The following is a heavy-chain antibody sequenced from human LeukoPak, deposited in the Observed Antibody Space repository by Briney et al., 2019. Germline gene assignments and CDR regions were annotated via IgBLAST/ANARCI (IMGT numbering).Heavy chain of an antibody. V-gene: IGHV3-20*04. D-gene: IGHD3-22*01. CDR1: GLTFDDYG. J-gene: IGHJ4*02. CDR3: AREKYDSSGYYTDSYYFDY. CDR2: INWNGGSK. Sequence: GGSLRLSCAASGLTFDDYGMTWVRQAPGKGLEWVSDINWNGGSKGYADSVKGRFTVSRDNAKNSLYLQMNSLRAEDTALYYCAREKYDSSGYYTDSYYFDYWGQGTLVTVSS.